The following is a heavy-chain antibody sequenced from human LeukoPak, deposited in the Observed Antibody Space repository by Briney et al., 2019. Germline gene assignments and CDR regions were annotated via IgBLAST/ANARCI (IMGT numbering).Heavy chain of an antibody. CDR3: ARGHAGWSP. CDR2: IYYSGST. CDR1: GVSISSSSYY. Sequence: SETLSLTCTVSGVSISSSSYYWGWIRQPPGQELEWIGSIYYSGSTYYNPSLKSRVTISVDTSKDQFALKLSSVTAADTAVDYCARGHAGWSPWGQGTLVTVSS. V-gene: IGHV4-39*06. D-gene: IGHD6-19*01. J-gene: IGHJ5*02.